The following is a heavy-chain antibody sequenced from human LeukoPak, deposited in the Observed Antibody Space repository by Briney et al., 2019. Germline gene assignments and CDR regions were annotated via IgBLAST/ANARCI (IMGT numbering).Heavy chain of an antibody. Sequence: SETLSLTCTVSGGSISSYYWSWIRQPPGKGLEWIGYIYYSGSTNYNPSLKSRVTISVDTSKNQFSLKLSSVTAADTAVYYCARVLDYYGSSGFLFDYWGQGTLVTVSS. V-gene: IGHV4-59*01. CDR3: ARVLDYYGSSGFLFDY. D-gene: IGHD3-22*01. CDR1: GGSISSYY. J-gene: IGHJ4*02. CDR2: IYYSGST.